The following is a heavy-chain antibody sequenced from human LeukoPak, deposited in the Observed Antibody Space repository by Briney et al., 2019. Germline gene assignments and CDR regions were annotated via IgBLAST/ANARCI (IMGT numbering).Heavy chain of an antibody. Sequence: GGSLRLSCAASGFAFSGYTMAWVRQAPGKGLEWVSAITGSGGSTYYADSVKGRFTISRDNSKNTVHLQMNSLRADDTAVYYCAKKTSYCGGDCYPYYFDHWGQGTLVTVSS. CDR1: GFAFSGYT. V-gene: IGHV3-23*01. D-gene: IGHD2-21*02. CDR3: AKKTSYCGGDCYPYYFDH. J-gene: IGHJ4*02. CDR2: ITGSGGST.